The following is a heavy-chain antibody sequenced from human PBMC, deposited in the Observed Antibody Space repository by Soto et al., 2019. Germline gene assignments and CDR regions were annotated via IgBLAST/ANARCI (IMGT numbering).Heavy chain of an antibody. J-gene: IGHJ4*02. V-gene: IGHV3-48*02. Sequence: EVQLVESGGGLVQPGGSLRLSCAASGFTFSSYSMNWVRPAPGKGLEWLSYISSSISTMHYADSVKGRFTISRDNAKNSLYLQINSLRDEDTAVYYCAREVRDTAVADFDYWGQGTLVTVSS. CDR2: ISSSISTM. CDR3: AREVRDTAVADFDY. CDR1: GFTFSSYS. D-gene: IGHD5-18*01.